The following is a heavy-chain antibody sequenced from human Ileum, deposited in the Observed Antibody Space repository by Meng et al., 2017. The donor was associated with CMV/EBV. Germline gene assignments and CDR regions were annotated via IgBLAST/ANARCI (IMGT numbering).Heavy chain of an antibody. CDR3: LTDPNWGAF. D-gene: IGHD1-26*01. CDR2: IGRSGTDV. J-gene: IGHJ4*02. CDR1: EFIFKTYD. Sequence: EVQLVESGGGLFKPGGSLRLSCAASEFIFKTYDMYWVRQAPGKGLEWVSSIGRSGTDVAYADPVEGRFTISRDKNSLYLEMKSLRADDTAVYYCLTDPNWGAFWGQGTLVTVSS. V-gene: IGHV3-21*01.